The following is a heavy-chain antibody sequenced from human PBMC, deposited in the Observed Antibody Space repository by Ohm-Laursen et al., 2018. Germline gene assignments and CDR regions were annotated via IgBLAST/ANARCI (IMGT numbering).Heavy chain of an antibody. J-gene: IGHJ5*02. CDR1: GFTFSNYW. Sequence: LRLSCSASGFTFSNYWMSWIRQPPGKGLEWIGTIYHSGSTYYNPSLKSRVTISVDTSKNQFSLKLSSVTAADTALYYCARGLWWFDPWGQGTLVTVSS. CDR3: ARGLWWFDP. V-gene: IGHV4-38-2*02. CDR2: IYHSGST.